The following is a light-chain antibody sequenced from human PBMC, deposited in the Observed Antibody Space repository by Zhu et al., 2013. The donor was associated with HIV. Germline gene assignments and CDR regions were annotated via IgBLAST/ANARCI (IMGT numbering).Light chain of an antibody. V-gene: IGKV3-20*01. CDR3: QHYSPWT. CDR2: ATS. CDR1: QNVNSNY. Sequence: DIVLTQSPATLSLSPGERATLSCRASQNVNSNYLAWYQQKPGQPPRLLVYATSTRATGIPDRFSGSGSGTDFTLTISRLEPEDFAVYYCQHYSPWTFGQGTKVEVK. J-gene: IGKJ1*01.